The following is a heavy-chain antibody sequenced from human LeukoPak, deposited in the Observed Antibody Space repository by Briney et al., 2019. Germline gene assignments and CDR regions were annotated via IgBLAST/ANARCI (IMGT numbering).Heavy chain of an antibody. V-gene: IGHV4-39*07. CDR1: GGSISSSSHY. CDR3: ARRGTAMVLRP. J-gene: IGHJ5*02. Sequence: PSETLSLTCTVSGGSISSSSHYWGWIRQPPGTGLEWIGSMYYRGSTYHNPSLKSRVTISVDTSKNQFSLKLSSVTDADTAVYYCARRGTAMVLRPWGQGTLVTVSS. D-gene: IGHD5-18*01. CDR2: MYYRGST.